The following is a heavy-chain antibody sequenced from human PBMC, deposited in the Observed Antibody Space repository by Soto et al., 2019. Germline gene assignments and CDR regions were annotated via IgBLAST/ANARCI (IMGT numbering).Heavy chain of an antibody. CDR1: GGSISSYY. CDR2: IYYSGST. J-gene: IGHJ4*02. Sequence: TSETLSLTCTVSGGSISSYYWSWIRQPPGKGLEWIGYIYYSGSTNYNPSLKSRVTISVDTSKNQFSLKLSSVTAADTAVYYCARGLPYYYDSSGYSGPMNYFDYWGQGTLVTAPQ. CDR3: ARGLPYYYDSSGYSGPMNYFDY. V-gene: IGHV4-59*12. D-gene: IGHD3-22*01.